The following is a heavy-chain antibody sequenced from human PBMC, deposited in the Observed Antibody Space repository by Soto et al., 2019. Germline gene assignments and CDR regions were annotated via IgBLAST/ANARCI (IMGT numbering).Heavy chain of an antibody. CDR1: GYTFTSYG. V-gene: IGHV1-18*04. D-gene: IGHD3-3*01. J-gene: IGHJ5*02. CDR3: ARDRNDFWSGYPNNWFDP. CDR2: ISAYNGNT. Sequence: QVQLVQSGAEVKKPGASVKVSCKASGYTFTSYGISWVRQAPGQGLEWMGWISAYNGNTNYAQKLQGRVTMTTDTSTSTAYMELRNLRSDDPAGYYCARDRNDFWSGYPNNWFDPWGRGTLVTVSS.